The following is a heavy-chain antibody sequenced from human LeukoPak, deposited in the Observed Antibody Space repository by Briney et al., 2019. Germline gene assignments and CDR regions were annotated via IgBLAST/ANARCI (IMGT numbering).Heavy chain of an antibody. CDR1: GFTFSTYA. D-gene: IGHD6-13*01. V-gene: IGHV3-30-3*01. Sequence: PGGSLRLSCAASGFTFSTYAMHWVRQAPGKGLEWVAVISYDGSNKYYADSVKGRFTISRDNSKNTLYLQMNSLRAEDTAVYYCAKDEQQLDNYFDYWGQGTLVTVSS. CDR3: AKDEQQLDNYFDY. CDR2: ISYDGSNK. J-gene: IGHJ4*02.